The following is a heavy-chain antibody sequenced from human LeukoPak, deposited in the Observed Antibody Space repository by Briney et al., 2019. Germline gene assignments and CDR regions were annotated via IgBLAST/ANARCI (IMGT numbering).Heavy chain of an antibody. D-gene: IGHD3-22*01. V-gene: IGHV4-39*07. CDR2: IYYSGST. Sequence: SETLSLTCTVSGGSISSSSYYWGWIRQPPGKGLEWIGSIYYSGSTYYNPSLKSRVTISVDTSKNQFSLKLSSVTAADTAVYYCARDRYYYDSSGYYPLDYWGQGTLVTVSS. CDR3: ARDRYYYDSSGYYPLDY. CDR1: GGSISSSSYY. J-gene: IGHJ4*02.